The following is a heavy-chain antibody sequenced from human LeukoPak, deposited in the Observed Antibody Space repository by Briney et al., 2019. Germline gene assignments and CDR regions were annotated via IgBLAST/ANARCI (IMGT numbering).Heavy chain of an antibody. J-gene: IGHJ4*02. D-gene: IGHD6-19*01. CDR3: AAIDSSGWLTLDY. CDR2: INPSGGST. CDR1: GYTFTSYY. Sequence: ASVKVSCKASGYTFTSYYMHWVRQAPGQGLEWMGIINPSGGSTSYAQKFQGRVTMTRDMSTSTVYMELSSLRSEDTAVYYCAAIDSSGWLTLDYWGQGTLVTVSS. V-gene: IGHV1-46*01.